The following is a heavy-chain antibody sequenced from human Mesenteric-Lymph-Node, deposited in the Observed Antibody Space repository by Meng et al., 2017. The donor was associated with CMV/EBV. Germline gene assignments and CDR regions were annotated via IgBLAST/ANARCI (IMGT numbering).Heavy chain of an antibody. V-gene: IGHV4-34*01. Sequence: GQLQQWGAGLVKPSETLSLTCAGYGGSFSGYYWSWVRQPPGKGLEWIGEINHSGSTNYNPSLKSRVTISVDTSKNQFSLKLSSVTAADTAVYYCARHQRWLKSEGGFNYWGQGTLVTVSS. CDR1: GGSFSGYY. D-gene: IGHD4-23*01. CDR3: ARHQRWLKSEGGFNY. J-gene: IGHJ4*02. CDR2: INHSGST.